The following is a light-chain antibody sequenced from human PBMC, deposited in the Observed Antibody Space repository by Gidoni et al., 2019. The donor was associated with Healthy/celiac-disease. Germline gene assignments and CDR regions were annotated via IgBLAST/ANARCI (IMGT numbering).Light chain of an antibody. J-gene: IGKJ4*01. CDR1: QSCLYSSNNKNY. CDR3: QQYYSTPPLT. V-gene: IGKV4-1*01. CDR2: WAS. Sequence: DIVLTQSQDSLAVSLGERATINCKSSQSCLYSSNNKNYLAWYQQKPGQPPKLLIYWASTRESGVPDRFSGSGSGTDFTLTISSLQAEDVAVYYCQQYYSTPPLTFGGGTKVEIK.